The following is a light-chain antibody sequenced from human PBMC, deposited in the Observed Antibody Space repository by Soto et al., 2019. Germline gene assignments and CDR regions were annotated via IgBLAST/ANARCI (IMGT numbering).Light chain of an antibody. V-gene: IGKV1-5*01. J-gene: IGKJ4*01. CDR3: QQYNGYPLT. Sequence: VQITQSPSTLSSSVGDRVTITCLSSQSINTWLAWYQQKPGKAPKLLIYDASSLQSGVPSRFSGSGSGTEFTLTISSLQPDDFATYYCQQYNGYPLTFGGGTKLDIK. CDR1: QSINTW. CDR2: DAS.